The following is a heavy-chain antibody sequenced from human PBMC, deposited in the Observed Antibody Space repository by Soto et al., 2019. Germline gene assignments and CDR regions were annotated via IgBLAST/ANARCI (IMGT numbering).Heavy chain of an antibody. D-gene: IGHD4-17*01. Sequence: SETLSLTCAVSGGSISSSNWWSWVRQPPGKGLEWIGEIFHRGSTTYNPSLKSRVTISVDKSKNQFSLKLNSVTAADTALYYCARTNDDSLCFDYWSQGTLVTVSS. CDR2: IFHRGST. CDR3: ARTNDDSLCFDY. J-gene: IGHJ4*02. CDR1: GGSISSSNW. V-gene: IGHV4-4*02.